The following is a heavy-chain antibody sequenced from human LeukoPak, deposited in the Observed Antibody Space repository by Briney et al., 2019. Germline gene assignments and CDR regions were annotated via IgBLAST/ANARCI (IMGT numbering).Heavy chain of an antibody. CDR2: IYSGDIT. Sequence: GGSLRLSCAASGFTVSGNYMSWVRQAPGKGLEWVSVIYSGDITYYADSVKGRFTISRDNSKNTLYLQMNSLRAEDTAVYYCARNFQYSGSYSSRWFDPWGQGTLVTVSS. CDR3: ARNFQYSGSYSSRWFDP. CDR1: GFTVSGNY. J-gene: IGHJ5*02. V-gene: IGHV3-66*01. D-gene: IGHD1-26*01.